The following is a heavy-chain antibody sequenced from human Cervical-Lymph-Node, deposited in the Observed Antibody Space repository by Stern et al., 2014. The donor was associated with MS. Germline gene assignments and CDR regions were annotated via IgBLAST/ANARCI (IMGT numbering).Heavy chain of an antibody. CDR1: GFTLRTYW. J-gene: IGHJ4*02. V-gene: IGHV3-74*02. CDR3: ARVAQADDPHGIDDY. D-gene: IGHD1-26*01. Sequence: EVQLVESGGGLVQPGGSLRLSCGASGFTLRTYWMHWVRQAPGKGLVWVSRISGDGRSTAYADSVKGRFTISRDNAKNTLYLQMNSLGVEDTAVYYCARVAQADDPHGIDDYWGQGTLVTVSS. CDR2: ISGDGRST.